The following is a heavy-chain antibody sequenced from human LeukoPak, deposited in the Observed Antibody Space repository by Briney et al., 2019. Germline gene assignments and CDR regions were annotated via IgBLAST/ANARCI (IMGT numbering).Heavy chain of an antibody. Sequence: SVQVSCKASGGTFSSYAISWVRLAPGQGLEWMGGIIPIFGTANYAQKFQGRVTVTADESTSTAYMELSSLRSEDTAVYYCATRRGYSGSYYVDYWGQGTLVTVSS. CDR2: IIPIFGTA. V-gene: IGHV1-69*01. D-gene: IGHD1-26*01. CDR3: ATRRGYSGSYYVDY. J-gene: IGHJ4*02. CDR1: GGTFSSYA.